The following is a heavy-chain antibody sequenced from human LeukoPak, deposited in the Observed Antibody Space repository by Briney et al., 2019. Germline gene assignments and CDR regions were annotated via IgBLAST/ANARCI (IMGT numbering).Heavy chain of an antibody. CDR3: ARWGEGDLPNDY. D-gene: IGHD3-16*01. CDR2: IKPDASEK. CDR1: GFTFSYYW. J-gene: IGHJ4*02. Sequence: GGSLRLSCAASGFTFSYYWMTWVRQAPEKGLEWVANIKPDASEKFYVDSVKGRFTISRDNAKNSLYLQMNSLRAEDTAMYYCARWGEGDLPNDYWGQGTLVTVSS. V-gene: IGHV3-7*01.